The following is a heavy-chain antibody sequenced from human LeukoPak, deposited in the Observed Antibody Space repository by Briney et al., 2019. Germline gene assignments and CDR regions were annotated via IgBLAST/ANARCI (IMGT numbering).Heavy chain of an antibody. CDR1: GYTFTGYY. J-gene: IGHJ5*02. Sequence: ASVKVSCKASGYTFTGYYMHWVRQAPGQGLEWMGWINPNSGGTNYAQKFQGRVTMTRDSSISTAYMELSRLRSDDTAVYYCAREQAYSSSSGWFDPWGQGTLVTVPT. CDR3: AREQAYSSSSGWFDP. V-gene: IGHV1-2*02. D-gene: IGHD6-6*01. CDR2: INPNSGGT.